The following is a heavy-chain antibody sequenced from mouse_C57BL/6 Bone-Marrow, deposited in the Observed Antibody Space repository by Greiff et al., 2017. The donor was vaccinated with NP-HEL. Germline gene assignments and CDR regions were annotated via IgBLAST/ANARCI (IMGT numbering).Heavy chain of an antibody. V-gene: IGHV5-12*01. CDR2: ISNGGGST. J-gene: IGHJ3*01. CDR1: GFTFSDYY. D-gene: IGHD1-1*01. CDR3: ARGYGSPWFAY. Sequence: EVQRVESGGGLVQPGGSLKLSCAASGFTFSDYYMYWVRQTPEKRLEWVAYISNGGGSTYYPDTVKGRFTISRDNAKNTLYLQMSRLKSEDTAMYYCARGYGSPWFAYWGQGTLVTVSA.